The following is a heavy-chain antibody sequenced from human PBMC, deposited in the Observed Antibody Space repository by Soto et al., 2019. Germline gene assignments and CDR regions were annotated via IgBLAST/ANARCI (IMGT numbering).Heavy chain of an antibody. V-gene: IGHV4-61*08. CDR1: HGSVISDGYY. CDR3: ATGGEAGSSYYFDC. CDR2: IFYSGTT. Sequence: SETLSLTCTVSHGSVISDGYYWSWIRQPPGKTLEWIGYIFYSGTTQYNPSLKSRVTISLDTSKNQFSLNLSSVTAADTAVYYCATGGEAGSSYYFDCWGQGTLVT. D-gene: IGHD1-26*01. J-gene: IGHJ4*02.